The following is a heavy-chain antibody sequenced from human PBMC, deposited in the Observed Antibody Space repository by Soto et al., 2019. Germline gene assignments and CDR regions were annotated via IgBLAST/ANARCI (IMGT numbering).Heavy chain of an antibody. J-gene: IGHJ3*02. CDR1: GFTLSTYW. D-gene: IGHD3-22*01. Sequence: PGRSLRLSCAASGFTLSTYWMSWVRQAPGKGLEWVANIKPDGSEKWYVDSVKGRFTISRDNAKNSLYLQMNSLRAEDTAVYYCARGDYYDASGPFSDAFDIWGQGTMVTVSS. CDR3: ARGDYYDASGPFSDAFDI. V-gene: IGHV3-7*04. CDR2: IKPDGSEK.